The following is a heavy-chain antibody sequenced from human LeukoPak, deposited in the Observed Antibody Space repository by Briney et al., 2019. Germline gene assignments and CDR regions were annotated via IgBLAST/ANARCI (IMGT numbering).Heavy chain of an antibody. D-gene: IGHD6-19*01. CDR2: VYYSGST. V-gene: IGHV4-39*01. CDR1: GGSISSSSYS. J-gene: IGHJ4*02. Sequence: SETLSVTCTVSGGSISSSSYSWGWIRQPPGKGLEWIGSVYYSGSTYYNPSLKSRVTISVDTSKNQFSLKLSSVTAADTAVYFCARQGYGSDWERDYWGQGTLVTVSS. CDR3: ARQGYGSDWERDY.